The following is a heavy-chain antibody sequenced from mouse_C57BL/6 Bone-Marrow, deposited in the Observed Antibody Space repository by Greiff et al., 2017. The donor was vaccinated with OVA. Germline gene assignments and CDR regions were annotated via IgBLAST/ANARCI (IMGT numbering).Heavy chain of an antibody. V-gene: IGHV8-12*01. J-gene: IGHJ1*03. CDR2: IYWDDDK. CDR3: ARRENYGSYWYFDV. D-gene: IGHD1-1*01. Sequence: QVTLKESGPGILQSSQTLSLTCSFSGFSLSTSGMGVSWIRQPSGKGLEWLAHIYWDDDKRYNPSLKSRLTISKDTSRNQVFLKITSVDTADTATYYCARRENYGSYWYFDVWGTGTTVTVSS. CDR1: GFSLSTSGMG.